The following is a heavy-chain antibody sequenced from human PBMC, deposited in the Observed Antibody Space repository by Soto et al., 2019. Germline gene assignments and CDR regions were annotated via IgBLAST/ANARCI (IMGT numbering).Heavy chain of an antibody. D-gene: IGHD5-12*01. Sequence: EVQLVESGGGLVQPGGSLRLSCTASGFTFSSYWMHWVRQAPGKGLVWVSRIDSDGSTTNYADFVKGRFTISRDNAKNTLYLQMNSLRVEDTAVYYCARGASGYGNFDYWGQGTLVTVSS. CDR2: IDSDGSTT. J-gene: IGHJ4*02. CDR3: ARGASGYGNFDY. CDR1: GFTFSSYW. V-gene: IGHV3-74*01.